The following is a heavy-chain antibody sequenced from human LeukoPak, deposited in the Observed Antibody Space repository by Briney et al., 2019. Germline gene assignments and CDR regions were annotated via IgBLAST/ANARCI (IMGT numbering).Heavy chain of an antibody. V-gene: IGHV1-18*01. CDR2: ISAYNGNT. J-gene: IGHJ6*03. D-gene: IGHD6-19*01. CDR3: ARDGRQWLVRYYYYMDV. Sequence: ASVKVSCKASGYTFTSYGISWVRQAPGQGLEWMGWISAYNGNTNYAQKLQGRVTMTTDTSTSTAYMELRSLRSDDTAVYYCARDGRQWLVRYYYYMDVWGKGTTVTISS. CDR1: GYTFTSYG.